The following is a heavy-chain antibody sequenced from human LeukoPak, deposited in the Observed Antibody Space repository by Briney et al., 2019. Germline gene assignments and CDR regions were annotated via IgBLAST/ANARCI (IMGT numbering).Heavy chain of an antibody. D-gene: IGHD3-22*01. V-gene: IGHV4-61*02. CDR1: GGSISSGSYY. CDR2: IYTSGST. CDR3: ARDGVYYYDSSGSGYYYYYYYMDV. J-gene: IGHJ6*03. Sequence: SETLSLTCTVSGGSISSGSYYWSWIRQPAGKGLEWIGRIYTSGSTNYNPSLKSRVTMSVDTSKNQFSLKLSSVTAADTAVYYCARDGVYYYDSSGSGYYYYYYYMDVWGKGTTVTIS.